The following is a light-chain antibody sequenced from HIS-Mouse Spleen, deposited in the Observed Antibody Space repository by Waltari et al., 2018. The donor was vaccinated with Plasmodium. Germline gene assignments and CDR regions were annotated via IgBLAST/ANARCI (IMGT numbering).Light chain of an antibody. Sequence: SYELTQPPSVSVSPGQTARITCSGDALPKKYAYWDQQKSGQAPVLVIYEDSKRTAGVPYRFAGASSGTMTTWTISGAQVEDEADYYCYSTDSSGNHRVFGGGTKLTVL. V-gene: IGLV3-10*01. CDR3: YSTDSSGNHRV. CDR1: ALPKKY. J-gene: IGLJ3*02. CDR2: EDS.